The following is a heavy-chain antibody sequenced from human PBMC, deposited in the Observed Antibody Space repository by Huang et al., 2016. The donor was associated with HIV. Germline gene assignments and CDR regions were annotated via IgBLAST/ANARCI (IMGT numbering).Heavy chain of an antibody. J-gene: IGHJ3*02. D-gene: IGHD2-2*01. CDR1: GFNFKNYW. CDR2: RRGDGSEK. CDR3: ATNLQIVVVPPDMGYDAFDM. Sequence: DEHLVESGGGLVQPGGSVTITCEVSGFNFKNYWMNWVRQAPGKGLEWVANRRGDGSEKNYVDSVKGRFTIFRDNAKNLLYLQMKGLRAEDTSVYYCATNLQIVVVPPDMGYDAFDMWGQGTMVTVSS. V-gene: IGHV3-7*01.